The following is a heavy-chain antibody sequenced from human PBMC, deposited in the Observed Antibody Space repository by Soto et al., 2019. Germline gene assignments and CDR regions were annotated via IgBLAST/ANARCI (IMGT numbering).Heavy chain of an antibody. D-gene: IGHD6-6*01. CDR1: GFTFSRYA. CDR2: IGTSGDT. CDR3: ARGALGFDP. V-gene: IGHV3-13*04. J-gene: IGHJ5*02. Sequence: EVPVVESGGGLVQPGGSLRLSCAASGFTFSRYAMHWVRQATGRGLEWVSGIGTSGDTYYAGSVKGRFTISRENAKNSVYLQMNSLRAGDTAVYYCARGALGFDPWGQGTLVAVSS.